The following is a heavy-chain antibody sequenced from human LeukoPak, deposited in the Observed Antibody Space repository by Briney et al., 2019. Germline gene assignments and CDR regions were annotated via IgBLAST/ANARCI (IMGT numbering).Heavy chain of an antibody. Sequence: GGSLRLSCAASGFTFSSYSMNWVRQAPGKGLEWVSSISSSSSYIYYADSVKGRFTISRDNAENSLYLQMNSLRAEDTAVYYCAREDSYDNYGMDVWGQGTTVTVSS. V-gene: IGHV3-21*01. D-gene: IGHD5-18*01. CDR1: GFTFSSYS. CDR3: AREDSYDNYGMDV. J-gene: IGHJ6*02. CDR2: ISSSSSYI.